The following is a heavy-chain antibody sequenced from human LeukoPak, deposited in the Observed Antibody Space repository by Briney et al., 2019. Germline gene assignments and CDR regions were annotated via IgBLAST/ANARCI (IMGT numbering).Heavy chain of an antibody. V-gene: IGHV4-30-2*05. J-gene: IGHJ4*02. Sequence: SETLSLTCAVSGGSISSGGYSWSWIRQPPGKGLEWIGYIYHSGSTYYNPSLKSRVTISVDTSKNQFALKLSSVTAADTAVYYCASTHSTIVVAKLYYFDYWGQGTLVTVSS. CDR3: ASTHSTIVVAKLYYFDY. D-gene: IGHD3-22*01. CDR1: GGSISSGGYS. CDR2: IYHSGST.